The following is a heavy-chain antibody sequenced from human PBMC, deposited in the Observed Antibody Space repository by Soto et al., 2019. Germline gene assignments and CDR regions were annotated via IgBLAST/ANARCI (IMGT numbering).Heavy chain of an antibody. J-gene: IGHJ5*02. V-gene: IGHV3-53*01. Sequence: LRLSCAASGFTVSSNYMTWVRQAPGKGLEWLSVIYSGGSTYSADSVKGRFTISRDNSKNTVYLQMNSLRAEDTAVYYCARIYPTIGYICPWGQETLLPISS. CDR1: GFTVSSNY. CDR2: IYSGGST. D-gene: IGHD1-1*01. CDR3: ARIYPTIGYICP.